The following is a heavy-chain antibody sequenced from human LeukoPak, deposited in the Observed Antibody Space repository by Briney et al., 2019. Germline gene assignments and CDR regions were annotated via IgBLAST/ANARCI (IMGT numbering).Heavy chain of an antibody. J-gene: IGHJ4*02. D-gene: IGHD6-13*01. CDR1: GGSIINNY. V-gene: IGHV4-59*01. CDR2: ISYSEII. Sequence: SETLSLTCTVSGGSIINNYWNWIRQPPGKGLEWIWYISYSEIINYNPSLKSRVTISVDTSKNQFSLNLSSVTAADTAVYYCARAQWEAAAGQYIDYWGQGTLVTVSS. CDR3: ARAQWEAAAGQYIDY.